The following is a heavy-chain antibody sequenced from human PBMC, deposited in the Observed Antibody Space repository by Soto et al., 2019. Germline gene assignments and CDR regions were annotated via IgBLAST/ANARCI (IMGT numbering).Heavy chain of an antibody. CDR2: IYPGDSDT. CDR1: GFDFASHW. V-gene: IGHV5-51*01. Sequence: GESLKISCAGSGFDFASHWIAWVRQMPGKGLEWMGVIYPGDSDTKYSPSFQGQVTISVGRSSSTAYLQWSSLKASDTAIYYCARNSGSYWHYFDYWGQGALVTVSS. J-gene: IGHJ4*02. CDR3: ARNSGSYWHYFDY. D-gene: IGHD1-26*01.